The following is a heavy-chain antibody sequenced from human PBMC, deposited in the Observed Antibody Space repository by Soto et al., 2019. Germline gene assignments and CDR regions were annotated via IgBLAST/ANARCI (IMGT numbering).Heavy chain of an antibody. V-gene: IGHV3-30*18. J-gene: IGHJ6*02. Sequence: QVQLVESGGGVVQPGSSLRLSCAASGFTFSSYGMHWVRQAPGKGLEWVAVISYDGSNKYYADSVKGRFTISRDNSKNTLYLQMHSLRAEDTAVYYCAKDQLRGVRGVITYYYGMDVWGQGTRVTVSS. D-gene: IGHD3-10*01. CDR2: ISYDGSNK. CDR1: GFTFSSYG. CDR3: AKDQLRGVRGVITYYYGMDV.